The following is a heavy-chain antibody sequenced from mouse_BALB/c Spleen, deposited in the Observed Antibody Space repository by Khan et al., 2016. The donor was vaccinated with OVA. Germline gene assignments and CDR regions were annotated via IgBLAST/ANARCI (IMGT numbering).Heavy chain of an antibody. J-gene: IGHJ4*01. CDR1: GFNIKDTY. V-gene: IGHV14-3*02. D-gene: IGHD1-2*01. CDR3: AYSLLRYAMDY. Sequence: VQLQQSGAELMKPGASVKLSCTVSGFNIKDTYMHWVKQRPEQGLEWIGRIDPANGNTKYDPNFQGKATMTADTSSNTAYLHISSLTSEDTAVYYCAYSLLRYAMDYWGQGTSVTVSS. CDR2: IDPANGNT.